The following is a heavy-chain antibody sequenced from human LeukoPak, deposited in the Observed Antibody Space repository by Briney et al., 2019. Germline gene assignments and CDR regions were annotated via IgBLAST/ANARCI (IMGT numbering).Heavy chain of an antibody. CDR3: ARVCRIAAAGTGDWFDP. V-gene: IGHV1-8*03. Sequence: GASVKVSCKASGYTFTSYDINWVRQATGQGLEWMGWMNPNSGNTGYAQKFQGRVTITRNTSISTAYMELSSLRSEDTAVYYCARVCRIAAAGTGDWFDPWGQGTLVTVSS. D-gene: IGHD6-13*01. CDR2: MNPNSGNT. CDR1: GYTFTSYD. J-gene: IGHJ5*02.